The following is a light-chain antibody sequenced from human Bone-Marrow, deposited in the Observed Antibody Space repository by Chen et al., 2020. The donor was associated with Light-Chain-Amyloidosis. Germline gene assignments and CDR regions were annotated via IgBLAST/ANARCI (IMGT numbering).Light chain of an antibody. V-gene: IGLV6-57*01. CDR3: QSYQGSSQGV. Sequence: NFMLNQPHSVSESPGKTEIISCPRCSGSIATNFVQWYQQRPGSSPTTVIYEDDQRPPGVPHRFSGSIDRSSNSASLTISGLKTEDEADYYCQSYQGSSQGVFGGGTKLTVL. J-gene: IGLJ3*02. CDR1: SGSIATNF. CDR2: EDD.